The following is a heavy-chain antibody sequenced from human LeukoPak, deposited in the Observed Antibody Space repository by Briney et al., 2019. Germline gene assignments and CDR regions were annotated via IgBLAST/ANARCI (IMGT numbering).Heavy chain of an antibody. CDR3: AVGWPGVAFDY. CDR1: GGSFSGYY. V-gene: IGHV4-34*01. Sequence: SETLSLTCAVYGGSFSGYYWGWIRQPPGKGLEWIGSIYNSGSTYDNPSLKSRVTISVDTSKNQFSLKLSSVTAADTAVYYCAVGWPGVAFDYWGQGTLVTVSS. D-gene: IGHD7-27*01. J-gene: IGHJ4*02. CDR2: IYNSGST.